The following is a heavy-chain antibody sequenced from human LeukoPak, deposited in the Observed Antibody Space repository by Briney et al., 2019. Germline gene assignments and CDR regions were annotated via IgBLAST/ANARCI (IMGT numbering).Heavy chain of an antibody. Sequence: GRSLRLSCAASGFTFSSYGMHWVRQAPGKGLEWVAVIWYDGSNKYYADSVKGRFTISRDNSKNTLCLQMNSLRAEDTAVYYCARDEYGGYVASRDYYYYYGMDVWGQGTTVTVSS. D-gene: IGHD5-12*01. CDR2: IWYDGSNK. J-gene: IGHJ6*02. CDR1: GFTFSSYG. CDR3: ARDEYGGYVASRDYYYYYGMDV. V-gene: IGHV3-33*01.